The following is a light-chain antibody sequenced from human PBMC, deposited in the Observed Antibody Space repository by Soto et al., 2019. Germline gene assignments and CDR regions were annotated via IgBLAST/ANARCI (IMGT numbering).Light chain of an antibody. J-gene: IGKJ1*01. CDR1: QSISSY. CDR2: AAS. CDR3: QQSYSTPRRT. V-gene: IGKV1-39*01. Sequence: DIQMTQSPSSLSASVGDRVTITCRASQSISSYLNWYQQKPGKAPNLLIYAASTLQSGVPSRFSGSGSGTDFTLTISSLQPEDFATYYCQQSYSTPRRTFGQGTKVEIK.